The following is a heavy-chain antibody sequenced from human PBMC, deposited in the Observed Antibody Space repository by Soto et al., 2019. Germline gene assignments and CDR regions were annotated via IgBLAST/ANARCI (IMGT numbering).Heavy chain of an antibody. Sequence: QVQLVQSGAEVKKPGSSVKVSCKASGGTFSSYAISWVRQAPGQGLEWMGGIIPIVGTANYAQKLQGRVTITADESTSTAYMELSSLRSEDTAVYYCASVVGIQLWNYYFDYWGQGTLVTVSS. CDR1: GGTFSSYA. CDR2: IIPIVGTA. J-gene: IGHJ4*02. CDR3: ASVVGIQLWNYYFDY. D-gene: IGHD5-18*01. V-gene: IGHV1-69*01.